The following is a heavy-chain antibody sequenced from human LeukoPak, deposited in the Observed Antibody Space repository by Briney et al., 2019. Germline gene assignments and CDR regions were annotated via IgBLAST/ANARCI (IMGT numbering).Heavy chain of an antibody. CDR3: ARDRRGYYGSGSNWFDP. V-gene: IGHV4-59*12. J-gene: IGHJ5*02. Sequence: PSETLSLTCGVYGGSFSTYYWSWIRQPPGKGLEWIGYIYYSGATYYNPSLKSRVGISVDTSKNQFSLKLRSVTAADTAIYYCARDRRGYYGSGSNWFDPWGQGTLVTVST. CDR2: IYYSGAT. D-gene: IGHD3-10*01. CDR1: GGSFSTYY.